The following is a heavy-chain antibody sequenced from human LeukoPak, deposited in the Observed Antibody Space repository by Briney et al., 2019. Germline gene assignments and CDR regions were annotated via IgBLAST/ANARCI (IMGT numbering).Heavy chain of an antibody. J-gene: IGHJ5*02. V-gene: IGHV4-39*01. CDR3: ARRGAIFGVVSEFDP. CDR2: IYYSGST. D-gene: IGHD3-3*01. Sequence: NPSETLSLTCTVSGGSISSSSYYWGWIRQPPGKGLEWIGSIYYSGSTYYNPPLKSRVTISVDTSKNQFSLKLSSVTAADTAVYYCARRGAIFGVVSEFDPWGQGTLVTVSS. CDR1: GGSISSSSYY.